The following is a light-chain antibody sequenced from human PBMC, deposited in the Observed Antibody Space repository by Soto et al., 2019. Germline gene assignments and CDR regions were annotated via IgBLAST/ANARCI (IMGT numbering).Light chain of an antibody. CDR3: QQYGSSPWT. CDR1: QSVRRD. V-gene: IGKV3-20*01. CDR2: DAS. J-gene: IGKJ1*01. Sequence: EIVMTQSPATLSVSPGERATLSCRASQSVRRDLAWYQQKPGQPPRLVIYDASSRATGIPDRFSGSGSGTDFTLTISRLEPEDFAVYYCQQYGSSPWTFGQGTKVDIK.